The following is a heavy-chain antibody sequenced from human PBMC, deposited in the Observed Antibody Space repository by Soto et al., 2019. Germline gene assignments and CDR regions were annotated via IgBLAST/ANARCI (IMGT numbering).Heavy chain of an antibody. CDR1: GFTFSSYA. D-gene: IGHD2-2*01. V-gene: IGHV3-30-3*01. CDR3: ARPIVVVSDATQSILTGITGYYGMDV. J-gene: IGHJ6*02. CDR2: ISYDGSNK. Sequence: QVQLVESGGGVVQPGRSLRHSCAASGFTFSSYAMHWVRQAPGKGLEWVAVISYDGSNKYYADSVKGRFTMSRDSSKNTLYLQMNSLRAEDTAVYYCARPIVVVSDATQSILTGITGYYGMDVWGRGTTVTVSS.